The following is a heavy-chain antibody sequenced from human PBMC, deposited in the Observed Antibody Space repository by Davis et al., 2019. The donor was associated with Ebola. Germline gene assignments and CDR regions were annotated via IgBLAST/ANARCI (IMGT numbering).Heavy chain of an antibody. CDR1: GFTFSGSA. CDR2: IRSKANSYAT. CDR3: ARNEAYYYGSGSSPYYYYYGMDV. V-gene: IGHV3-73*01. Sequence: GESLKISCAASGFTFSGSAMHWVRQASGKGLEWVGRIRSKANSYATAYAASVKGRFTISRDDSKNTAYLQMNSLRAEDTAVYYCARNEAYYYGSGSSPYYYYYGMDVWGQGTTVTVSS. D-gene: IGHD3-10*01. J-gene: IGHJ6*02.